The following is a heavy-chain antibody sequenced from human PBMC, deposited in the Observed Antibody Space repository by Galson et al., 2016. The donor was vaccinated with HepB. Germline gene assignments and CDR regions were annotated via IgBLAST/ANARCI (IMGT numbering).Heavy chain of an antibody. CDR3: ARATFSSSWQA. CDR2: INPDSDGT. CDR1: GYTFSDYY. Sequence: SVKVSCKASGYTFSDYYIHWVRQAPGQGLEWMGWINPDSDGTTYAQKFQGRVTVTRDTSISTAYMELSRLRFDDTAVYFCARATFSSSWQAWGQGTLVTVSS. D-gene: IGHD6-13*01. V-gene: IGHV1-2*02. J-gene: IGHJ5*02.